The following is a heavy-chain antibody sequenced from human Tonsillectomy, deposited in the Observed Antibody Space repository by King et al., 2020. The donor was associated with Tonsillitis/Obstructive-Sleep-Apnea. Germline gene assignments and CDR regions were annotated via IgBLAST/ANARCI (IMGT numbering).Heavy chain of an antibody. CDR3: ASHEDTSGYYGAFDI. D-gene: IGHD3-22*01. J-gene: IGHJ3*02. CDR2: IYPGDSDT. Sequence: QLVQSGAEVKKPGESLKISCKGSGYSFTSYWIGWVRQMPGKGLEWMGIIYPGDSDTRYSPSFQCQVTISADKSISTAYLQLSSLKASDTAMYYCASHEDTSGYYGAFDIWGQGTMVTVSS. V-gene: IGHV5-51*01. CDR1: GYSFTSYW.